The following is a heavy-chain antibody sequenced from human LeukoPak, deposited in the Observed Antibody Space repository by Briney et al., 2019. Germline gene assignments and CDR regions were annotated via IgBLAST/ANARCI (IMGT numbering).Heavy chain of an antibody. CDR2: IWYDGSNK. D-gene: IGHD3-10*01. CDR3: ARDVVGGAFDI. Sequence: PGGSLRLSCAATGFTFSSYGMHWVRQAPGKGLEWVAVIWYDGSNKYYADSVKGRFTIPRDNSKNTLYLQMNSLRAEDTAVYYCARDVVGGAFDIWGQGTMVTVSS. CDR1: GFTFSSYG. V-gene: IGHV3-33*01. J-gene: IGHJ3*02.